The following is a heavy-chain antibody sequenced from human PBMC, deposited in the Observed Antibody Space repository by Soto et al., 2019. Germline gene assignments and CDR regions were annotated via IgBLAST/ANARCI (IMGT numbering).Heavy chain of an antibody. CDR2: TNRDGSQA. CDR3: VTDAQNSEWLTLCD. CDR1: GFTFRNYW. V-gene: IGHV3-7*01. D-gene: IGHD3-9*01. Sequence: GGSLRLSCAASGFTFRNYWMSWVRQAAGRGLEWVANTNRDGSQAYYVDSVKGRFTISRDNAKNSIYLQMDSLRADDTAVYYCVTDAQNSEWLTLCDWGQGTLVPVSS. J-gene: IGHJ4*02.